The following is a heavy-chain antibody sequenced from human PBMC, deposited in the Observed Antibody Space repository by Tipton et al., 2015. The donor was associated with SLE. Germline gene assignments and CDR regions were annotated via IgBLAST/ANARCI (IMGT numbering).Heavy chain of an antibody. CDR2: MYYSGNT. CDR1: GGSINSSTSF. Sequence: TLSLTCNVSGGSINSSTSFWSWIRQPPGKGLEWIGSMYYSGNTYYNPSLKSRVTISVDTSKNQFSLKLSSVTAADTAVYYCARATLLTQRITMADAFDIWGQGTMVTVSS. D-gene: IGHD3-10*01. V-gene: IGHV4-39*07. J-gene: IGHJ3*02. CDR3: ARATLLTQRITMADAFDI.